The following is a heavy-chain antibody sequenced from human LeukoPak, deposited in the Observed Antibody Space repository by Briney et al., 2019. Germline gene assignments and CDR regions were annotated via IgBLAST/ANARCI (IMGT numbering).Heavy chain of an antibody. Sequence: ASVKVSCKASGGTFSSYAISWVRQAPGQGLEWMGGIIPIFGTAIYAQKFQGRVTITADESTSTAYMELSSLRSEDTAVYYCARDTGPYCSSTSCYALDYWGQGTLVTVSS. CDR2: IIPIFGTA. V-gene: IGHV1-69*13. D-gene: IGHD2-2*01. CDR3: ARDTGPYCSSTSCYALDY. CDR1: GGTFSSYA. J-gene: IGHJ4*02.